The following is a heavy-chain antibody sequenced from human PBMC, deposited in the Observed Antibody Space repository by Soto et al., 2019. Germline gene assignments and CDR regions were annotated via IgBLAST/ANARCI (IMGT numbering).Heavy chain of an antibody. CDR1: GYTFTSYA. CDR3: ARDCPRGGYNHY. V-gene: IGHV1-3*01. CDR2: INAGNGNT. Sequence: GASVKVSCKASGYTFTSYAMHWVRQAPGQRLEWMGWINAGNGNTKYSQKFQGRVTITRDTSASTAYMELRSLRSDDTAVYYCARDCPRGGYNHYWGQGTLVTVSS. J-gene: IGHJ4*02. D-gene: IGHD5-12*01.